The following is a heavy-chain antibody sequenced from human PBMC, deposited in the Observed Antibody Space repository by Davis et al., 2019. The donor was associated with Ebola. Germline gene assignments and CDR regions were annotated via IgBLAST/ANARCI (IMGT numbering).Heavy chain of an antibody. CDR3: ARAQESSGYSSGWAY. J-gene: IGHJ4*02. D-gene: IGHD3-22*01. Sequence: GESLKISCAASGFTFSRFSMNWVRQAPGKGLEWVSSISSSSSYIYYADSVKGRFTISRDNAKNSLYLQMNSLRAEDTAVYYCARAQESSGYSSGWAYWGQGTLVTVSS. V-gene: IGHV3-21*01. CDR1: GFTFSRFS. CDR2: ISSSSSYI.